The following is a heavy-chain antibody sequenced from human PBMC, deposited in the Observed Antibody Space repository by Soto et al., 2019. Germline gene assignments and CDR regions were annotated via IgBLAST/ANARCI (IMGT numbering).Heavy chain of an antibody. Sequence: ASVKVSCKASGYTFTSYGISWVRQAPGQGREWMGWISAYNGNTNYAQKLQGRVTMTTDTSTSTAYMELRSLGSDDTAVYYCARARMAAGTFDYWGQGTLVTVSS. V-gene: IGHV1-18*01. CDR2: ISAYNGNT. CDR1: GYTFTSYG. CDR3: ARARMAAGTFDY. D-gene: IGHD6-13*01. J-gene: IGHJ4*02.